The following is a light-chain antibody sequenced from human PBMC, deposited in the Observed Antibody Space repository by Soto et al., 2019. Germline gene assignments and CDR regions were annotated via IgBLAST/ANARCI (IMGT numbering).Light chain of an antibody. V-gene: IGKV3D-20*02. CDR1: QSVNSSY. J-gene: IGKJ5*01. CDR3: QQRKNWQVT. CDR2: GAS. Sequence: EIVLTPPPGTLSLSPGERVTLSCRASQSVNSSYLAWYQHKPGQAPRLLIYGASSRATGIPDRFSGSGSGTDFTLTISRLEPEDFAVYYCQQRKNWQVTFGQGTRLEIK.